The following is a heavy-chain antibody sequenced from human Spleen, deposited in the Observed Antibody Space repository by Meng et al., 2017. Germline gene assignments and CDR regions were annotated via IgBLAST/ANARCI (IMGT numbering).Heavy chain of an antibody. CDR2: IWYDGSNK. CDR3: ARDVGKVYTRSYYDFWSGYYPLDY. CDR1: GFTFSSYG. Sequence: GESLKISCAASGFTFSSYGMHWVRQAPGKGLEWVAVIWYDGSNKYYADSVKGRFTISRDNSKNTLYLQMNSLRAEDTAVYYCARDVGKVYTRSYYDFWSGYYPLDYWGQGTLVTVSS. D-gene: IGHD3-3*01. V-gene: IGHV3-33*01. J-gene: IGHJ4*02.